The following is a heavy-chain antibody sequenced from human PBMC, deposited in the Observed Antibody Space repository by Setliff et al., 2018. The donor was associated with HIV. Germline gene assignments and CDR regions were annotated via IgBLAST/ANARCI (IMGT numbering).Heavy chain of an antibody. D-gene: IGHD6-19*01. J-gene: IGHJ2*01. CDR3: ARNGARRGLAVARGIWHFDM. CDR1: GFIFSSYA. Sequence: GGSLRLSCAASGFIFSSYAMHWVRQAPGKGLEWVAVMSYDGSNKYYADSVKGRFTISRDNSKNTLYLQVNSLRAEDMAVYYCARNGARRGLAVARGIWHFDMWGRGTLVTVSS. CDR2: MSYDGSNK. V-gene: IGHV3-30*01.